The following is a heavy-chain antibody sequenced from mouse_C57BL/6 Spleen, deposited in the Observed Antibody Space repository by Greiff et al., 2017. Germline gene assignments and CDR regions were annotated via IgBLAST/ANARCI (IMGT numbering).Heavy chain of an antibody. CDR1: GYTFTSYG. D-gene: IGHD3-2*02. J-gene: IGHJ4*01. CDR2: IYPRSGNT. V-gene: IGHV1-81*01. CDR3: AGGATAQATMDY. Sequence: QVQLKESGAELARPGASVKLSCKASGYTFTSYGISWVKQRTGQGLEWIGEIYPRSGNTSSNEKFKGKATLTAAKSSITAYMELRSLTSEDSAVYFCAGGATAQATMDYWGQGTSVTVSS.